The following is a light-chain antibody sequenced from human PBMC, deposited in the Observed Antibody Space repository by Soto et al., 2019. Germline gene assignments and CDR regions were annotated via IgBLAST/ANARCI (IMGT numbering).Light chain of an antibody. Sequence: NFMLTQPHSVSESPGKTVTISCTRTSGSIASNYVQWYQRRPGSAPTAVIYEDDQRPSGVPDRFSGSIDSSSNSASLTISGLKSEDEAAYYCHSFDSNTVVFGGGTQLTVL. CDR2: EDD. CDR3: HSFDSNTVV. CDR1: SGSIASNY. V-gene: IGLV6-57*03. J-gene: IGLJ2*01.